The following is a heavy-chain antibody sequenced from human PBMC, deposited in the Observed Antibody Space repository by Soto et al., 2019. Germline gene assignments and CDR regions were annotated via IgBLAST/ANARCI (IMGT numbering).Heavy chain of an antibody. V-gene: IGHV1-18*01. Sequence: ASVKVSCKASGYTFTSYGISWVRQAPGQGLEWKGWISAYNGNTNYAQKLQGRVTMTTDTSTSTAYMELRSLRSDDTAVYYCARDYYDSSGYYPGPHAFDIWGQGTMVTVSS. CDR2: ISAYNGNT. CDR3: ARDYYDSSGYYPGPHAFDI. CDR1: GYTFTSYG. J-gene: IGHJ3*02. D-gene: IGHD3-22*01.